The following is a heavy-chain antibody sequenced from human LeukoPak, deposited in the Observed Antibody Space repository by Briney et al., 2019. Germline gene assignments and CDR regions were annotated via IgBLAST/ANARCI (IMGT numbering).Heavy chain of an antibody. CDR2: IGGGDT. CDR1: GFTFNIHA. Sequence: GGSLRLSCVASGFTFNIHAMSWVRQAPGKGLGWVSSIGGGDTYYADSVKGRFTVSRDDSKNTLHLQMNSLRAEDTALYYCAKDATPGNAIWDYFGCWGHGTLVTVSS. CDR3: AKDATPGNAIWDYFGC. D-gene: IGHD1-1*01. J-gene: IGHJ4*01. V-gene: IGHV3-23*01.